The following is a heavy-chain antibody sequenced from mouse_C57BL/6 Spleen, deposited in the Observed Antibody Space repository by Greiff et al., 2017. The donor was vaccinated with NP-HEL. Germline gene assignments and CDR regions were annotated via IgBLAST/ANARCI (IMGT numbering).Heavy chain of an antibody. Sequence: EVKLVESGGGLVQPGGSLSLSCAASGFTFTDYYMSWVRQPPGKALEWLGFIRNKANGYTTEYSASVKGRFTISRDNSQSILYLQMNALRAEDSATYYCARTYDYAFAYWGQGTLVTVSA. J-gene: IGHJ3*01. CDR2: IRNKANGYTT. V-gene: IGHV7-3*01. CDR1: GFTFTDYY. CDR3: ARTYDYAFAY. D-gene: IGHD2-4*01.